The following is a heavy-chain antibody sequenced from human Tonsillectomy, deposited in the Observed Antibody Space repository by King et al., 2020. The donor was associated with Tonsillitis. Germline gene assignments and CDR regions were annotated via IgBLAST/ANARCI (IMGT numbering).Heavy chain of an antibody. V-gene: IGHV1-2*02. CDR1: GFTFTGYY. J-gene: IGHJ4*02. D-gene: IGHD5-18*01. Sequence: VQLVESGADVKKPGASVKVSCKASGFTFTGYYIHWVRQAPGQGLEWMGWINPNSGVTNYEQRFQGRVTMTRDTSISTAYMELSRLTSDDTAMFYCARDVGGYSYGLFNYWGQGTLVTVSS. CDR3: ARDVGGYSYGLFNY. CDR2: INPNSGVT.